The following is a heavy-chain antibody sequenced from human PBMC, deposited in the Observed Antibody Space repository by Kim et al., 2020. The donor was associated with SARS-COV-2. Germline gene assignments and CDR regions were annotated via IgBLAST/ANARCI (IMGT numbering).Heavy chain of an antibody. V-gene: IGHV3-72*01. CDR2: TRNKANSYTT. J-gene: IGHJ6*02. Sequence: GGSLRLSCAASGFTFSDHYMDWVRQAPGKGLEWVGRTRNKANSYTTEYAASVKGRFTISRDDSKNSLYLQMNSLKTEDTAVYYCARDSPVTTYRYYYGMDVWGQGTTVTVSS. CDR1: GFTFSDHY. CDR3: ARDSPVTTYRYYYGMDV. D-gene: IGHD4-17*01.